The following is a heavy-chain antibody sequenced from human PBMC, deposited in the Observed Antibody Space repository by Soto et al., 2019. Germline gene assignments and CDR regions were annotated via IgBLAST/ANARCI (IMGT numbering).Heavy chain of an antibody. CDR1: GFTFSSYG. CDR2: IWYDGSNK. D-gene: IGHD3-3*01. V-gene: IGHV3-33*01. CDR3: ARVMVVGSGYYDY. J-gene: IGHJ4*02. Sequence: GGSLRLSCAASGFTFSSYGMHWVRQAPGKGLEWVAVIWYDGSNKYYADSVKGRFTISRDNSKNTLYLQMNSLRAEDTAVYYCARVMVVGSGYYDYWGQGTLVTVSS.